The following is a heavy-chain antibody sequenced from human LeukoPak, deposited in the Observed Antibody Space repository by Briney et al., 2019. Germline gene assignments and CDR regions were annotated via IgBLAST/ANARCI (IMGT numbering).Heavy chain of an antibody. J-gene: IGHJ5*02. CDR1: RDSINSLS. D-gene: IGHD3-3*01. CDR2: IYATGST. V-gene: IGHV4-4*07. CDR3: ARRVSEVGGPVRSGDNCCDL. Sequence: SETLSLTCIVSRDSINSLSRYWMRQPAGKGLEWIGRIYATGSTNYNPSLQGRVTLSIDTSKRQFSMKLSSVTAADTAVYYCARRVSEVGGPVRSGDNCCDLWGQGSLVTVSS.